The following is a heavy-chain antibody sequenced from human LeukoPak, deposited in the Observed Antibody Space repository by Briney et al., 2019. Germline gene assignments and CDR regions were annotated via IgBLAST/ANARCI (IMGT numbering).Heavy chain of an antibody. Sequence: PSETLSLTCTVSGGSISSYYWSWIRQPPGKGLEWIGYIYYSGSTNYNPSLKSRVTISVDTSKNQFSLKLSSVTAADTAVYYCARHAGPRVRRQHSASGGMDVWGQGTTVTVSS. CDR3: ARHAGPRVRRQHSASGGMDV. CDR1: GGSISSYY. V-gene: IGHV4-59*08. D-gene: IGHD3-10*01. CDR2: IYYSGST. J-gene: IGHJ6*02.